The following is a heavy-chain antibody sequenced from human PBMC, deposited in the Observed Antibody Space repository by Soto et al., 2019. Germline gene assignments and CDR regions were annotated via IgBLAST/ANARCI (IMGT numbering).Heavy chain of an antibody. Sequence: SETLSLTCTVSGGSISSGDYYWSWIRQPPGKGLEWIGYIYYSGSTYYNPSLKSRVTISVDTSKNQFSLKLSSVTAADTAVYYCARARGARYFDYWGQGTLVIVSS. J-gene: IGHJ4*02. CDR2: IYYSGST. D-gene: IGHD2-15*01. CDR1: GGSISSGDYY. V-gene: IGHV4-30-4*01. CDR3: ARARGARYFDY.